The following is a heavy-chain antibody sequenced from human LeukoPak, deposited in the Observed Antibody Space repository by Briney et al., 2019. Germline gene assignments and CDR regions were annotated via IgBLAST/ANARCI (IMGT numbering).Heavy chain of an antibody. CDR1: GFTFSSYA. D-gene: IGHD3-3*01. CDR2: ISGSGGST. V-gene: IGHV3-23*01. Sequence: GGSLRLSCAASGFTFSSYAMSWVRQAPGKGLEWVSAISGSGGSTYYADSVKDRFTISRDNSKNTLYLQMNSLRAEDTAVYYCAKGFSPKRFLEWLFADYWGQGTLVTVSS. J-gene: IGHJ4*02. CDR3: AKGFSPKRFLEWLFADY.